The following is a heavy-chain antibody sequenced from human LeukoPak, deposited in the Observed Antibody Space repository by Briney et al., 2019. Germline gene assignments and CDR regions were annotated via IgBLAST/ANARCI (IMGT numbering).Heavy chain of an antibody. CDR1: GLTFSSYW. CDR2: ISGSGGST. V-gene: IGHV3-23*01. CDR3: AKDSGITIFGVVIKGDAFDI. J-gene: IGHJ3*02. D-gene: IGHD3-3*01. Sequence: GGSLRLSCTASGLTFSSYWTSWVRQAPGKGLEWVSAISGSGGSTYYADSVKGRFTISRDNSKNTLYLQMNSLRAEDTAVYYCAKDSGITIFGVVIKGDAFDIWGQGTMVTVSS.